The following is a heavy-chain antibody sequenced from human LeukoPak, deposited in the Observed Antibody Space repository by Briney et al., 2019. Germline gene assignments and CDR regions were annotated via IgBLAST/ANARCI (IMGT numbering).Heavy chain of an antibody. CDR3: AKANTYYYDSSPFDP. D-gene: IGHD3-22*01. J-gene: IGHJ5*02. CDR2: ISGSGGST. CDR1: GFTFSSYA. V-gene: IGHV3-23*01. Sequence: PGGSLRLSCAASGFTFSSYAMSWVRQAPGKGLEWVSAISGSGGSTYCADSVKGRFTISRDNSKNTLYLQMNSLRAEDTAVYYCAKANTYYYDSSPFDPWGQGTLVTVSS.